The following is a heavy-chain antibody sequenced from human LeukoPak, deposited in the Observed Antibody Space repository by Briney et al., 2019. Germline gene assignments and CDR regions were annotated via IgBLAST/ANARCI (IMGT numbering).Heavy chain of an antibody. CDR2: IFRTGST. V-gene: IGHV4-34*12. D-gene: IGHD3-10*01. CDR3: ARRVGFYGSGSLNYFDP. J-gene: IGHJ5*01. CDR1: GGSFSGYY. Sequence: PSETLSLTCAVYGGSFSGYYWSWIRQPPGKGLEWIGSIFRTGSTYYTASLKSRVSISVDTSKNHFVLNLTSVTAADTAVYFCARRVGFYGSGSLNYFDPWGQGILVSVSS.